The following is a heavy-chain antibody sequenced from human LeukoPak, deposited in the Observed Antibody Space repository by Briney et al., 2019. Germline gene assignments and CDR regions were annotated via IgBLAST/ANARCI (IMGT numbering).Heavy chain of an antibody. Sequence: SETLSLTCTVSGGSISSYYWSWIRQPPGKGLEWIGYIYYSGSTNYNPSLKSRVTISVDTSKNQFSLKLSSVTAADTAVYYCARDTDYYDSSGYGGVVDYWGQGTLVTVSS. CDR1: GGSISSYY. CDR2: IYYSGST. V-gene: IGHV4-59*12. CDR3: ARDTDYYDSSGYGGVVDY. D-gene: IGHD3-22*01. J-gene: IGHJ4*02.